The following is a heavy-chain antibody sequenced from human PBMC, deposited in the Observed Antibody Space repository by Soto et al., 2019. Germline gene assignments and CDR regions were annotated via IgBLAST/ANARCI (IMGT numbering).Heavy chain of an antibody. CDR3: ARDWGLNYYDSSGYGDAFDI. CDR1: GYTFTSYG. Sequence: ASVKVSCKASGYTFTSYGISWVRQAPGQGLEWMGWISAYNGNTNYAQKLQGRVTMTTDTSTSTAYMELRSLRSDDTAVYYCARDWGLNYYDSSGYGDAFDIWGQGTMVT. V-gene: IGHV1-18*01. CDR2: ISAYNGNT. J-gene: IGHJ3*02. D-gene: IGHD3-22*01.